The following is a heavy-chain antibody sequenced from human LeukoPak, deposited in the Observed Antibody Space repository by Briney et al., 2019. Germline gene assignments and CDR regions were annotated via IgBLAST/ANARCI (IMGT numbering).Heavy chain of an antibody. V-gene: IGHV3-48*03. Sequence: GSLRLSCAASGFTFSSYEMNWVRQAPGKGLEWVSYISSSGSTIYYADSVKGRFTISRDNAKNSLYLQMNSLRAEDTAVYYCARFDPYSGGSSYYYYYGMDVWGQGTTVTVSS. J-gene: IGHJ6*02. D-gene: IGHD2-15*01. CDR2: ISSSGSTI. CDR3: ARFDPYSGGSSYYYYYGMDV. CDR1: GFTFSSYE.